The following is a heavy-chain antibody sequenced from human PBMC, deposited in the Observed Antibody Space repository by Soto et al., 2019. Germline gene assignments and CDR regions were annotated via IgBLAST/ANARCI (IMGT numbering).Heavy chain of an antibody. Sequence: GASVKVSCKASGYTFTSYGISWVRQAPGQRLEWMGWISAYNGNTNYAQKLQGRVTMTTDTSTSTAYMELRSLRSDDTAVYYCATSSDSYCSGGSCYSGPWDYWGQGTLVTVSS. D-gene: IGHD2-15*01. CDR3: ATSSDSYCSGGSCYSGPWDY. CDR2: ISAYNGNT. CDR1: GYTFTSYG. J-gene: IGHJ4*02. V-gene: IGHV1-18*01.